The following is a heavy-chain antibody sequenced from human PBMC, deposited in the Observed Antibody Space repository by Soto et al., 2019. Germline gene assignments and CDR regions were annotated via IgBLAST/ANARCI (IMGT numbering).Heavy chain of an antibody. CDR2: IYGDDTK. V-gene: IGHV2-5*02. CDR3: AHRRDYGVFDY. Sequence: GSGPTLVNPTQTLTLTCTCSGFSLSTSGVDMGWIRQPPGKALEWLAVIYGDDTKRYSPSLKSRLTITKDTSKNQVVLTVTNMDPVDTATYYCAHRRDYGVFDYWGQGTQVTVSS. D-gene: IGHD3-10*01. J-gene: IGHJ4*02. CDR1: GFSLSTSGVD.